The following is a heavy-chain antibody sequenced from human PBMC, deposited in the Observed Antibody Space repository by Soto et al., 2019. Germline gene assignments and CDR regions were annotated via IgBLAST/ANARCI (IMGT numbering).Heavy chain of an antibody. Sequence: QVQLVESGGGVVQPGRSLRLSCAASGFTFSSYGMHWVRQAPGKGLEWVAVISYDGSNKYYADSVKGRFTISRDNSKNTLYLQMNSLRAEDTAVYYCAPSFGAVDYWGQGTLVTVSS. J-gene: IGHJ4*02. CDR1: GFTFSSYG. CDR3: APSFGAVDY. V-gene: IGHV3-30*03. D-gene: IGHD3-10*01. CDR2: ISYDGSNK.